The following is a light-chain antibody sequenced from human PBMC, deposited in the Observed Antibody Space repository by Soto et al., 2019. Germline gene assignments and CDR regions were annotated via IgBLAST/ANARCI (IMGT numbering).Light chain of an antibody. V-gene: IGLV1-36*01. J-gene: IGLJ2*01. CDR2: YDD. CDR1: SSNIGNNA. Sequence: QSVLTQPPSVSDAPRQRVTISCSGSSSNIGNNAVNWYQQLPGKAPKLLIYYDDLLPSGVSDRFSGSKSGTSASLAISGLQSDDEADYYCAAWDDSLNGLVFGGGTKLTLL. CDR3: AAWDDSLNGLV.